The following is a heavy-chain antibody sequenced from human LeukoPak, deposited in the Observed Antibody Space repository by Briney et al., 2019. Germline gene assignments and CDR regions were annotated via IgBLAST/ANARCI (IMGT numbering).Heavy chain of an antibody. D-gene: IGHD3-22*01. J-gene: IGHJ4*02. CDR3: ARNPTYYYDSSGYPKFPYFDY. Sequence: SETLSLTCTVSGPSISSGGYYWGWIRQHPGKGLEWIGYIYYSGSTYYNPSLKSRVTISVDTSKNQFSLKLSSVTAADTAVYYCARNPTYYYDSSGYPKFPYFDYWGQGTLVTVSS. V-gene: IGHV4-31*03. CDR2: IYYSGST. CDR1: GPSISSGGYY.